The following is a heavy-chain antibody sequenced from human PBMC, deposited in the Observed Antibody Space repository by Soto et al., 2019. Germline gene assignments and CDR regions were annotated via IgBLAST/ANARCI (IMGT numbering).Heavy chain of an antibody. CDR2: IYYSGST. D-gene: IGHD3-9*01. Sequence: SETLSLTCTVSGGSISSYYWSWIRQPPGKGLGWIGYIYYSGSTNYNPSLKSRVTISVDTSKNQFSLKLSSVTAADTAVYYCARTGGYFDWLPPYYFDYWGQGTLVTVSS. V-gene: IGHV4-59*08. CDR3: ARTGGYFDWLPPYYFDY. CDR1: GGSISSYY. J-gene: IGHJ4*02.